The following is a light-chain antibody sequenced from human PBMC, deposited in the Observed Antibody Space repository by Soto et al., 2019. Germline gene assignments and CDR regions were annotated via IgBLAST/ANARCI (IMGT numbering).Light chain of an antibody. J-gene: IGKJ4*01. CDR1: QSVSSSN. CDR2: DAS. Sequence: EIVLTQSPGTLSLSPVEIATLSCRASQSVSSSNLAWYQQKPGQAPRLLIYDASNRATGIPARFSGSGSGTDFTLTISSLEPEDFAVYYCQHDYNLLNFGGGTKVDIK. V-gene: IGKV3D-7*01. CDR3: QHDYNLLN.